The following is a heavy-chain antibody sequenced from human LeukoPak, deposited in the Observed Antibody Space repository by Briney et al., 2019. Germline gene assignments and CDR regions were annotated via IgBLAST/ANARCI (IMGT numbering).Heavy chain of an antibody. CDR1: GFTFSSYA. CDR2: ISYDGSNK. J-gene: IGHJ4*02. CDR3: ASVEVSGYFDY. D-gene: IGHD3-10*01. Sequence: GGSLRLSCAASGFTFSSYAMHWVRQAPGKGLEWVAVISYDGSNKYYADSVKGRFTISRDNSKNTLYLQMNSLRAEDTVVYYCASVEVSGYFDYWGQGTLVTVSS. V-gene: IGHV3-30*04.